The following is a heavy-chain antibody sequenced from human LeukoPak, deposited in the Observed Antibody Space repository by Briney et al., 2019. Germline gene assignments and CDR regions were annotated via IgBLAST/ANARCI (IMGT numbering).Heavy chain of an antibody. CDR1: GDSISSSSYY. V-gene: IGHV4-39*01. D-gene: IGHD6-19*01. Sequence: SETLSLTCTVSGDSISSSSYYWGWIRQPPGKGLEWIGNIYYSGSTYYNPSLKSRVTISVDTSKNQFSLKLSSVTAADTAVYYCARVGVVGWYYLFDYWGQGTLVTVSS. CDR3: ARVGVVGWYYLFDY. CDR2: IYYSGST. J-gene: IGHJ4*02.